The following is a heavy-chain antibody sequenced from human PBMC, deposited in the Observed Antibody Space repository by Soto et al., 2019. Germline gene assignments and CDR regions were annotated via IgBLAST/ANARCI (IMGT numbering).Heavy chain of an antibody. Sequence: QVPLMQSGSEVTKPGASVKVSCKATGYTFTRYGITWVRQAPGQGLEWMGWISGDSSDTDHAQRFQGRFTMATDPSTTTAYMELRNLRSDDTANYYCAPGGRYCTSTDCRTGFDFWGQGTLVTVSS. J-gene: IGHJ4*02. V-gene: IGHV1-18*01. CDR2: ISGDSSDT. D-gene: IGHD2-2*01. CDR3: APGGRYCTSTDCRTGFDF. CDR1: GYTFTRYG.